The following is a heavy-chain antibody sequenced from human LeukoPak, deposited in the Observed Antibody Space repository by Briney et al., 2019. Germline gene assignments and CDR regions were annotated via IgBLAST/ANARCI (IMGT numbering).Heavy chain of an antibody. V-gene: IGHV3-30*04. CDR2: VSYDGSYK. D-gene: IGHD4-23*01. CDR1: GFTFRNYA. Sequence: GGSLRLSCAASGFTFRNYAIHWVRQAPGKGLEWVAVVSYDGSYKDYADSVKGRFTISRDNSRNTLYLQMNSLRAQDTAVYYCARGARKGDDYGGFFDYWGQGTLVTVSS. CDR3: ARGARKGDDYGGFFDY. J-gene: IGHJ4*02.